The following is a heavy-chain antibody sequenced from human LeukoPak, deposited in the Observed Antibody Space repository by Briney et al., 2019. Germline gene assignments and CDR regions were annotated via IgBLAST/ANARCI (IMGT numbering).Heavy chain of an antibody. CDR3: SYLYDTSGYRQDY. D-gene: IGHD3-22*01. CDR2: IYYSGST. J-gene: IGHJ4*02. V-gene: IGHV4-39*07. CDR1: GGSISSSSYY. Sequence: PSETLSLTCTVSGGSISSSSYYWGWIRQPPGKGLEWIGSIYYSGSTYYNPSLKSRVTISVDTSKNQFSLKLSSVTAADTAVYYCSYLYDTSGYRQDYWGQGTLVTVSS.